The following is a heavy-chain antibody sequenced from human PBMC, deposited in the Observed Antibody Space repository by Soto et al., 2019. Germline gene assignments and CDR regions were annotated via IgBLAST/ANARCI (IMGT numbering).Heavy chain of an antibody. CDR1: GGSVTTGSYN. Sequence: QVQLQESGPGLVRPSETLSLTCTVSGGSVTTGSYNWSWIRRPPGKGLEWSGNIFFTGNTHYNPSLTNRVTMSVDTSKNQFSLTVTSVTAADTAVYYCARDGHGMDVWGQGTTVTVSS. J-gene: IGHJ6*02. CDR3: ARDGHGMDV. V-gene: IGHV4-61*01. CDR2: IFFTGNT.